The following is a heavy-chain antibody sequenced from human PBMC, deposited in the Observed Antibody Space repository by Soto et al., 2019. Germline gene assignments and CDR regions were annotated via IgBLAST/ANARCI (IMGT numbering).Heavy chain of an antibody. CDR2: ISWDGGST. V-gene: IGHV3-43D*03. J-gene: IGHJ6*02. Sequence: GGSLRLSCAASGFTFDDYAMHWVRQAPGKGLEWVSLISWDGGSTYYADSVKGRFTISRDNSKNSLYLQMNSLRAEDTALYYCAKDFRLTRDRYYYYYGMDVWGQRTTVTVSS. CDR1: GFTFDDYA. CDR3: AKDFRLTRDRYYYYYGMDV. D-gene: IGHD3-9*01.